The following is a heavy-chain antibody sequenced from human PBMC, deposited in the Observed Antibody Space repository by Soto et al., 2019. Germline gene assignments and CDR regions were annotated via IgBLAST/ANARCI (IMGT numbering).Heavy chain of an antibody. CDR3: TRPWGY. V-gene: IGHV3-74*01. CDR1: GFTSSSDW. J-gene: IGHJ4*02. CDR2: INRDGSSR. D-gene: IGHD1-26*01. Sequence: EVQPVESGGGLVQPGGSLRLSCVASGFTSSSDWMHWVRQAPGKGLVWVSRINRDGSSRGYADSVKGRFTISRDNAKNTLYLQMNSLRAEDTAVYYCTRPWGYWGQGTRVTVSS.